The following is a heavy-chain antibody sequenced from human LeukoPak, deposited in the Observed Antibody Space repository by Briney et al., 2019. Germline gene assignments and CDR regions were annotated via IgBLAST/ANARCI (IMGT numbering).Heavy chain of an antibody. D-gene: IGHD4-23*01. J-gene: IGHJ4*02. CDR1: GFTFSRFG. Sequence: PGRSLRLSCAASGFTFSRFGMHWVRQAPGKGLEWVAVLSYDGSTKYYGDSVEGRFTISRDNSKNTLYLQMNSLRVQDTAVYYCATSLRPGGGNPFLLDYWGQGTLVTVSS. CDR2: LSYDGSTK. CDR3: ATSLRPGGGNPFLLDY. V-gene: IGHV3-30*03.